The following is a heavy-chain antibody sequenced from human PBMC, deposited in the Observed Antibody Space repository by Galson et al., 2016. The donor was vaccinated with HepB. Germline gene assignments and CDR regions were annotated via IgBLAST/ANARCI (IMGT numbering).Heavy chain of an antibody. Sequence: SVKVSCKASGYTFINYYIHWVRQAPGQGLEWMGIINPLGGGTDYAQRFQGRVTMTRDTSTSTVSMELSSLRSEDTAVYYCARAIMTPSDNWFDPWGQGSLVTVSS. CDR3: ARAIMTPSDNWFDP. CDR2: INPLGGGT. D-gene: IGHD2-8*01. CDR1: GYTFINYY. J-gene: IGHJ5*02. V-gene: IGHV1-46*01.